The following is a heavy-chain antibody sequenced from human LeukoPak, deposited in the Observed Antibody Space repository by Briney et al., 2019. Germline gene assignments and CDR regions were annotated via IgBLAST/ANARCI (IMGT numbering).Heavy chain of an antibody. V-gene: IGHV4-34*01. D-gene: IGHD3-10*01. CDR1: GGSFSGYY. Sequence: SETLSLTCAVYGGSFSGYYWSWIRQPPGKGLEWIGEINHSGSTNYNPSLKSRVTISVDTSKNQFSLKLSSVTAADTAVYYCARVSYGSGSYHDAFDIWGQGTMVTVSS. J-gene: IGHJ3*02. CDR2: INHSGST. CDR3: ARVSYGSGSYHDAFDI.